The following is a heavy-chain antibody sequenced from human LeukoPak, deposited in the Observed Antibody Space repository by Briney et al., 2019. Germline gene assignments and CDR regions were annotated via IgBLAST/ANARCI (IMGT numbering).Heavy chain of an antibody. CDR2: INPNSGGT. Sequence: GASVKVSCKASGGTFSSYAISWVRQAPGQGLEWMGWINPNSGGTNYAQKFQGRVTMTRDTSISTAYMELSRLRSDDTAVYYCARVEWSVVRGATYYFDYWGQGTLVTVSS. D-gene: IGHD3-10*01. J-gene: IGHJ4*02. V-gene: IGHV1-2*02. CDR3: ARVEWSVVRGATYYFDY. CDR1: GGTFSSYA.